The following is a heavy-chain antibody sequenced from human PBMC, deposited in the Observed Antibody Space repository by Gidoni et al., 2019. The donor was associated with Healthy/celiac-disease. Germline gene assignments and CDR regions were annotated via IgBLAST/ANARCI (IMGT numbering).Heavy chain of an antibody. D-gene: IGHD3-3*01. CDR1: GGSFSGYY. Sequence: QVQLQQWGAGLLKPSETLSLTCAVYGGSFSGYYWSWIRQPPGKGLEWIGEINHSGSTNYNPSLKSRVTISVDTSKNQFSLKLSSVTAADTAVYYCARRISFGVVIINWFDPWGQGTLVTVSS. CDR2: INHSGST. J-gene: IGHJ5*02. CDR3: ARRISFGVVIINWFDP. V-gene: IGHV4-34*01.